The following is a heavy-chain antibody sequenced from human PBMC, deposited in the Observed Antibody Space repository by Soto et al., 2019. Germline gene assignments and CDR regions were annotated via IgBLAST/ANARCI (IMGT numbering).Heavy chain of an antibody. J-gene: IGHJ4*02. CDR1: GGTFSSYA. CDR3: ARAHPQLSGYDYIPDY. D-gene: IGHD5-12*01. Sequence: ASVKVSCKASGGTFSSYAISWVRQAPGQGLEWMGGIIPIFGTANYAQKFQGRVTITADESTSTAYMEPSSLGSEDTAVYYCARAHPQLSGYDYIPDYWGQGTLVTVSS. V-gene: IGHV1-69*13. CDR2: IIPIFGTA.